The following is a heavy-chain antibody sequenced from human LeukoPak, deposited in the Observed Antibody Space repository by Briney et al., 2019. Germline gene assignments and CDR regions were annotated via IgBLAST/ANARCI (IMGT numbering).Heavy chain of an antibody. CDR3: ARGVSIAI. CDR2: RKEDGSER. V-gene: IGHV3-7*01. J-gene: IGHJ3*02. CDR1: GFTFSSYW. Sequence: GGSLRLSCAASGFTFSSYWMTWVRQAPGKGLEWVANRKEDGSERYYVDSVKGRFTISRDNAKNSLFLQMNSLRAEDTAVYYCARGVSIAIWGQGTMVTVSS. D-gene: IGHD3-22*01.